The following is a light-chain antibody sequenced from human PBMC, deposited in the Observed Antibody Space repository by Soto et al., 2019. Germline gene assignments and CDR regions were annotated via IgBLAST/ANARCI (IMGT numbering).Light chain of an antibody. Sequence: DIPISQSPSTLSGSVGDRVTITCRASQTISKLLAWYQQKPGQAPQLLIYDASNLESGVPSRFSGSGSGTEFTLTISSLQPDDSATYYCQQYRSYSALTFGGGTKVEI. CDR1: QTISKL. CDR2: DAS. CDR3: QQYRSYSALT. J-gene: IGKJ4*01. V-gene: IGKV1-5*01.